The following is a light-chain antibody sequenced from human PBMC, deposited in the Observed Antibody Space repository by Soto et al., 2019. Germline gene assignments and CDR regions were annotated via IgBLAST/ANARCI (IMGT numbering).Light chain of an antibody. Sequence: EIVMTQSPATLSVSPGERATLSCRASQSVSSYLAWYQQKLGQAPRLLMYSTSTRATGIPARFSGSGSGTEFILTISSLQSEDFAVYYCQQYDNWPWTFGQGTKVDIK. CDR2: STS. V-gene: IGKV3-15*01. J-gene: IGKJ1*01. CDR1: QSVSSY. CDR3: QQYDNWPWT.